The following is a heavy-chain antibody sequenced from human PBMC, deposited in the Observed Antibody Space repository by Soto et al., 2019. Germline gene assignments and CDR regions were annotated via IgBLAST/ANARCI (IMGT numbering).Heavy chain of an antibody. CDR2: IYYSGST. CDR3: ARLLGVGAKGWFDH. V-gene: IGHV4-39*01. J-gene: IGHJ5*02. D-gene: IGHD1-26*01. Sequence: SETLSLTCTVSGGSISSSSYYWGWIRQPPGKGLEWIGSIYYSGSTYYNPSLKSRVTISVDTSKNQFSLKLSSVTAADTAVYYCARLLGVGAKGWFDHWGRGTLVIVCS. CDR1: GGSISSSSYY.